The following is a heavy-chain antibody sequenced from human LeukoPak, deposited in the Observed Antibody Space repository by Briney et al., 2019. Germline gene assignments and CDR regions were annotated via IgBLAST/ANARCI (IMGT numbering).Heavy chain of an antibody. D-gene: IGHD4-17*01. Sequence: GGSLRLSCAASGFPFSSYSMNWVRQAPGRGLEWVSSISSSSTYIYYADSVKGRFTISRDNAKNSLYLQMNGLRAEDTAVYYCARDTTTVPYFDYWGQGNLVTVSS. CDR3: ARDTTTVPYFDY. V-gene: IGHV3-21*01. J-gene: IGHJ4*02. CDR2: ISSSSTYI. CDR1: GFPFSSYS.